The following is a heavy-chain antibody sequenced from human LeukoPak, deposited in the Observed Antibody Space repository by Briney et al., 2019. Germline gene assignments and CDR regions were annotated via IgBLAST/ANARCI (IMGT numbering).Heavy chain of an antibody. CDR1: GFTFITYY. V-gene: IGHV3-7*04. D-gene: IGHD3-10*01. CDR3: ARDYMYYYGSGTYNPIFDY. Sequence: GGSLRLSCAASGFTFITYYMSWVRQAPGKGLEWVADIKQDGSEKYYVDSVKGRFTISRDNAKNSLYLQMNSLRAEDTAVYYCARDYMYYYGSGTYNPIFDYWGQGTLVTVSS. J-gene: IGHJ4*02. CDR2: IKQDGSEK.